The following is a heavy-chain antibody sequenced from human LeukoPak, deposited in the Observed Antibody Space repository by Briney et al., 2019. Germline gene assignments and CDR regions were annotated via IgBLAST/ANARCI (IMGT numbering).Heavy chain of an antibody. Sequence: GASVKVSCKASGYTFTSYDINWVRQATGQGLEWMGWMNPNSGNTGYAQKFQGRVTMTRNTSISTAYMELSSLRSEDTAVYYCARLGDLALYYYYYGMDVWGQGTTVTVSS. J-gene: IGHJ6*02. D-gene: IGHD4-17*01. V-gene: IGHV1-8*01. CDR2: MNPNSGNT. CDR3: ARLGDLALYYYYYGMDV. CDR1: GYTFTSYD.